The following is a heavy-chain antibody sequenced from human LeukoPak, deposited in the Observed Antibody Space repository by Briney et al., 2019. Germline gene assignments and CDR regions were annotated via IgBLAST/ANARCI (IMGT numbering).Heavy chain of an antibody. CDR1: GFTFSSYA. J-gene: IGHJ4*02. V-gene: IGHV3-23*01. CDR3: AKDKISGYYPYYFDY. Sequence: GGSLRLSCAASGFTFSSYAMSWVRQAPGKGLEWVSAISGSGGSTYYADSVKGRFTISRDNSKNTLYLQMNSLRAEDTAVYYCAKDKISGYYPYYFDYWGQGTLVTVSS. CDR2: ISGSGGST. D-gene: IGHD3-22*01.